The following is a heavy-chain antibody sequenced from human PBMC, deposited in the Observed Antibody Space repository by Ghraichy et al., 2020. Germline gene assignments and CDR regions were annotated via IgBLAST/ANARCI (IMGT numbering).Heavy chain of an antibody. CDR1: GFIFSTHE. J-gene: IGHJ4*02. CDR3: ARQKYCTSVYYLNGRYSFDY. D-gene: IGHD2-8*01. V-gene: IGHV3-48*03. Sequence: GGSLRLSCAASGFIFSTHEMNWVRQAPGKGLEWVSYINSSGSTIYYADSVKGRFTISRDNAKNSLYLQMNSLRAEDTAVYFCARQKYCTSVYYLNGRYSFDYWGQGALVTVSS. CDR2: INSSGSTI.